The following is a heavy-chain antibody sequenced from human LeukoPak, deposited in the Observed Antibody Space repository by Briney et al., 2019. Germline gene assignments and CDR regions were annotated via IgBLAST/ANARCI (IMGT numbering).Heavy chain of an antibody. CDR2: IYPDDSDI. J-gene: IGHJ3*02. V-gene: IGHV5-51*01. CDR3: ARGPGAAGGDVFDN. Sequence: GESLKISCKLSGDSFTKYWINWVRQMPGKGLEWMGIIYPDDSDIRYSPSFQGQVSISADISISTAYLQWGSLKASDTAMYFCARGPGAAGGDVFDNWGQGTKVTVSS. D-gene: IGHD1-26*01. CDR1: GDSFTKYW.